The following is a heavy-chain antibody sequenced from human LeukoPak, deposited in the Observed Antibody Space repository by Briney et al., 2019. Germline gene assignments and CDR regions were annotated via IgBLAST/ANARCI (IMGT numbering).Heavy chain of an antibody. J-gene: IGHJ6*02. V-gene: IGHV3-20*04. CDR3: ARVDPSSASMTPAYGMDV. CDR2: INWNGGST. Sequence: PGGSLRLSCAASGFTFDDYGMSWVRQAPGKGLEWVSGINWNGGSTGYADSVKGRFTISRDNAKNSLYLQMNSLRAEDTALYYCARVDPSSASMTPAYGMDVWGQGTTVTVSS. CDR1: GFTFDDYG. D-gene: IGHD2/OR15-2a*01.